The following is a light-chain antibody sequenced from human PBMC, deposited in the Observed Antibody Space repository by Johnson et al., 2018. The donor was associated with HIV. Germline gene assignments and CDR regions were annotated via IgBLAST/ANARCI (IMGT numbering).Light chain of an antibody. CDR3: GTWDSSLSCYV. CDR1: TSNVGNNF. Sequence: QSVLTQPPSVSAAPGQDVIISCSGSTSNVGNNFVSWYQHFPGRAPKLLIYENNKRPSGIPDRFSGSKSGTSALLGITGLQTGDEADYYCGTWDSSLSCYVFGMATKVTVL. V-gene: IGLV1-51*02. CDR2: ENN. J-gene: IGLJ1*01.